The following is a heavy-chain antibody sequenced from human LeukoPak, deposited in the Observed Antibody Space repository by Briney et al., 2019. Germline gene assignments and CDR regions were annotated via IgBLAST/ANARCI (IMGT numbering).Heavy chain of an antibody. CDR1: GGSMSNYY. CDR3: ARDRSVPSVTTRLDF. CDR2: ISTSGGT. D-gene: IGHD4-17*01. J-gene: IGHJ4*02. Sequence: SETLSLTCTVSGGSMSNYYWSWIRQPAGKGLEGIGRISTSGGTNYNPSLKSRVTMSVDTSKNQFSLKLSSVTAADTALYYCARDRSVPSVTTRLDFWGQGTLVTVSS. V-gene: IGHV4-4*07.